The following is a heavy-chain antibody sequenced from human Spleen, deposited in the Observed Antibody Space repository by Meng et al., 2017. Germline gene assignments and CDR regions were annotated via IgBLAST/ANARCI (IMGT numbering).Heavy chain of an antibody. CDR2: IYYSGST. J-gene: IGHJ6*02. Sequence: SETLSLTCTVSGGSISRYYWSWIRQPPGKGLEWIGYIYYSGSTHYNPSLKSLVTISVDTSKNQFSLRLNSVTAADTAVYYCARGGFNIPYGMDVWGQGTTVTVSS. V-gene: IGHV4-59*12. CDR1: GGSISRYY. D-gene: IGHD3-10*01. CDR3: ARGGFNIPYGMDV.